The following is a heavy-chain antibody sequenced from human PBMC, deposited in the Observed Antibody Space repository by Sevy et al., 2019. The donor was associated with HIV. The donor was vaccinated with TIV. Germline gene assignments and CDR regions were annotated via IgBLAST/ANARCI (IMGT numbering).Heavy chain of an antibody. CDR3: ARTGSYADTYYYYYAMDV. D-gene: IGHD3-16*01. V-gene: IGHV3-7*01. Sequence: GGSLRLSCAASAFTFSSYWMTWVRQAPGKGLEWVANINQDGSEENYVDSVKGRFTIFRDNAKNSLFLQMNSLRAEDTAVYYCARTGSYADTYYYYYAMDVRGPGTTVTVSS. J-gene: IGHJ6*02. CDR1: AFTFSSYW. CDR2: INQDGSEE.